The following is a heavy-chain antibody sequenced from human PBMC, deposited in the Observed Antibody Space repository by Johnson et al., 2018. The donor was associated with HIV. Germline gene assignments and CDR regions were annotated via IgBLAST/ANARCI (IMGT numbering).Heavy chain of an antibody. V-gene: IGHV3-30*04. CDR3: ARPSVITTLTTTPWAFDI. Sequence: QMLLVESGGGVVRPGRSLRLSCAASGFTFSSYAMHWVRQAPGKGLEWVAVISYDGSNKYYTDSVKGRFTISRDNSKNTLYLQMNSLRAEDTAIYYCARPSVITTLTTTPWAFDIWGQGTMVTVSS. CDR1: GFTFSSYA. J-gene: IGHJ3*02. D-gene: IGHD4-17*01. CDR2: ISYDGSNK.